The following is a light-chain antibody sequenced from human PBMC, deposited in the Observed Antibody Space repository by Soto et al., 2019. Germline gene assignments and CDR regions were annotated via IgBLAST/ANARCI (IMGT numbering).Light chain of an antibody. Sequence: QSVLTQPPSASVTPGQRVTISCSGSSANIGSNYVYWYQQLPGTAPKLLIYRNNQRHSGVPDRFSGSKSGTSASLAISGLRSEDEAEYYCSAWDDSLSGWVFGGGTKLTVL. CDR3: SAWDDSLSGWV. CDR1: SANIGSNY. V-gene: IGLV1-47*01. J-gene: IGLJ3*02. CDR2: RNN.